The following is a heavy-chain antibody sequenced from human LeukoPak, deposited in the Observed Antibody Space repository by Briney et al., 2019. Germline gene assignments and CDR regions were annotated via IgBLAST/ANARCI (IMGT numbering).Heavy chain of an antibody. CDR1: GYTFTAYY. CDR2: INPSGSDT. CDR3: ARPPVRGSDAFDI. D-gene: IGHD5-12*01. J-gene: IGHJ3*02. Sequence: GASVKVSCKATGYTFTAYYMHWVRQAPGQGLEWMGLINPSGSDTVYAQKFQGRVTMTRDMSTSTDYMELSSLRFDDTAVYYCARPPVRGSDAFDIWGQGTMVTVSS. V-gene: IGHV1-46*01.